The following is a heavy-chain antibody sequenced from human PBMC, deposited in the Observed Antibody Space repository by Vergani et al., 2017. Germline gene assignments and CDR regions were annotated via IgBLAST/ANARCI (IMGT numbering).Heavy chain of an antibody. V-gene: IGHV1-18*01. CDR1: GGTFSSYT. J-gene: IGHJ4*02. Sequence: QVQLVQSGAEVKKPGSSVKVSCKASGGTFSSYTISWVRQAPGQGLEWMGRIIAYNGNTNYAQKLQGRVTMTTDTSTSTAYMELRCLRSDDTAVYYCARDGGSSWYFDYWGQGTLVTVSS. D-gene: IGHD6-13*01. CDR2: IIAYNGNT. CDR3: ARDGGSSWYFDY.